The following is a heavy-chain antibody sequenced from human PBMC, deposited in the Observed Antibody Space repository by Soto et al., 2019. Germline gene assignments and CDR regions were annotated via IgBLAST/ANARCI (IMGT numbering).Heavy chain of an antibody. CDR1: GYTFTSYD. CDR2: MNPNSGNT. J-gene: IGHJ4*02. CDR3: ARGQYRPAGIYCSGGSCYPFDY. Sequence: ASVKVSCKASGYTFTSYDINWVRQATGQGLEWMGWMNPNSGNTGYAQKFQGRVTMTRNTSISTAYMELSSLRSEDTAVYYCARGQYRPAGIYCSGGSCYPFDYWGQGTLVTVSS. D-gene: IGHD2-15*01. V-gene: IGHV1-8*01.